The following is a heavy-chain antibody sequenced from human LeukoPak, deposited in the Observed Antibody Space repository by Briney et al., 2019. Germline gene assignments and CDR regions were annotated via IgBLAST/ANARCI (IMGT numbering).Heavy chain of an antibody. V-gene: IGHV3-53*01. CDR2: FYSGGST. J-gene: IGHJ3*01. D-gene: IGHD3-22*01. CDR3: ATSYYYDRPNSFDL. Sequence: PGGSLRLSCAASGSTVSVDYMSRVRQAPGRGLEWVSLFYSGGSTYYADSVKGRFTISRDSSKNTLYLQMTSLIAEDTAVYYCATSYYYDRPNSFDLWGQGTMVTVSS. CDR1: GSTVSVDY.